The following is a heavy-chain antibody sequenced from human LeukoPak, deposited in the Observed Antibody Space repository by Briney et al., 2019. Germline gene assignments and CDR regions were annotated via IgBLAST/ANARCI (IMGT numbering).Heavy chain of an antibody. D-gene: IGHD3-22*01. Sequence: GASVTVSCKASGYTFTSYGISWVRQAPGQGLEWMGWISAYNGNTNYAQKLQGRVTMTTDTSTSTAYMELRGLRSDDTAVYYCARAYYYDSSGYYYGESFDYWGQGTLVTVSS. CDR2: ISAYNGNT. CDR1: GYTFTSYG. J-gene: IGHJ4*02. CDR3: ARAYYYDSSGYYYGESFDY. V-gene: IGHV1-18*01.